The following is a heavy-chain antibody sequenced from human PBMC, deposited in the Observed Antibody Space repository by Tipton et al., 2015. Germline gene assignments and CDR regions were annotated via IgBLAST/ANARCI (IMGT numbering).Heavy chain of an antibody. J-gene: IGHJ4*02. CDR3: ARAGSGWYGSYYFDY. V-gene: IGHV4-38-2*01. CDR2: INHSGST. CDR1: GYSISSGHY. Sequence: TLSLTCAVSGYSISSGHYWGWIRQPPGKGLEWIGEINHSGSTNYNPSLKSRVTISVDTSKNQFSLKLSSVTAADTAVYYCARAGSGWYGSYYFDYWGQGTLVTVSS. D-gene: IGHD6-19*01.